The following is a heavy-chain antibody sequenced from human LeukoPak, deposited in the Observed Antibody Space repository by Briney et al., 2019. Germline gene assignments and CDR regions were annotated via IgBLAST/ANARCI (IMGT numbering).Heavy chain of an antibody. V-gene: IGHV4-59*01. CDR2: IYYSGST. J-gene: IGHJ4*02. CDR3: ARGNWNDVIFDY. D-gene: IGHD1-1*01. CDR1: GGSISSYY. Sequence: SETLSLTCTVSGGSISSYYWSWIRQPPGKGREWVGYIYYSGSTNYNPSLKSRVTISVDTSKNQFSLKLSSVTAADTAVYYCARGNWNDVIFDYWGQGTLVTVSS.